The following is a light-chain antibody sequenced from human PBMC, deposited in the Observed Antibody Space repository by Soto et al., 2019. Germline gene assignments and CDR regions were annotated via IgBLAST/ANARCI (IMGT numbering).Light chain of an antibody. CDR3: QQYGNSPAT. V-gene: IGKV3-20*01. CDR2: DAS. J-gene: IGKJ3*01. Sequence: EIVLTQSPGTLSLSPGERATLSCRASQSVTSTYLARYQRKPGQAPRLLIYDASSRATGIPDRFSGSGSGTAFTLTITRLEPEDFAVYDCQQYGNSPATFGPGTKVDIK. CDR1: QSVTSTY.